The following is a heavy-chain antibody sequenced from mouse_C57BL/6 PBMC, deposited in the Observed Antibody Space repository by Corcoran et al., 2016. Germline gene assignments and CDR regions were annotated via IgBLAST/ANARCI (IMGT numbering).Heavy chain of an antibody. D-gene: IGHD4-1*01. J-gene: IGHJ1*03. CDR2: INPNNGGT. CDR1: GYTFTDYY. V-gene: IGHV1-26*01. Sequence: EVQLQQSGPELVKPGASVKISCKASGYTFTDYYMNWVKQSHGKSLEWIGDINPNNGGTSYNQKFKGKATLTVDKSSSTAYMELRSLTSEDSAVYYCASYWDEGYFDVWGTGTTVTVSS. CDR3: ASYWDEGYFDV.